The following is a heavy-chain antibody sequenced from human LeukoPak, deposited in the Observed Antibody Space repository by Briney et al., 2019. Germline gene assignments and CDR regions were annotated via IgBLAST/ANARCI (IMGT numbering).Heavy chain of an antibody. V-gene: IGHV4-59*01. CDR1: GASINGYY. Sequence: SETLSLTCAVSGASINGYYWSWIRQPPGEGLEWIGYIHHSGSTNYNPSLKSRVTMSVDKSKTQFSLTVTSVSAADTAMYYCARVGDTSDYFYYLDYWGQGILVTVSS. CDR2: IHHSGST. CDR3: ARVGDTSDYFYYLDY. D-gene: IGHD3-22*01. J-gene: IGHJ4*02.